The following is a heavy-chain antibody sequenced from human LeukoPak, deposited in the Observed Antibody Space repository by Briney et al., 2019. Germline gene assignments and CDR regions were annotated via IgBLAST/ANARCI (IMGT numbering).Heavy chain of an antibody. Sequence: GASVKVSCKASGYTFTGYYMHRVRQAPGQGLEWMGWINPNSGGTNYAQKFQGRVTMTRDTSISTAYMELSRLRSDDTAVYYCARDAEVCSSTSCYRYYYYGMDVWGQGTTVTVSS. V-gene: IGHV1-2*02. J-gene: IGHJ6*02. CDR3: ARDAEVCSSTSCYRYYYYGMDV. CDR2: INPNSGGT. CDR1: GYTFTGYY. D-gene: IGHD2-2*02.